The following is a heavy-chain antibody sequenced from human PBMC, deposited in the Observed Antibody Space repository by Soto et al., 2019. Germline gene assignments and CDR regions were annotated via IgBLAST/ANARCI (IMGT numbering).Heavy chain of an antibody. Sequence: QVQLVESGGGVVQPGRSLRLSCAASGFTFSSHGMLWVRQAPGKGLEWVAVISYDGSNKYYADSVKGRFTISRDNSKNTLFLQMNSLRAEDTAVYFCANDRDGYNVPFDYWGQGALVTVSS. CDR3: ANDRDGYNVPFDY. CDR1: GFTFSSHG. J-gene: IGHJ4*02. V-gene: IGHV3-30*18. D-gene: IGHD1-1*01. CDR2: ISYDGSNK.